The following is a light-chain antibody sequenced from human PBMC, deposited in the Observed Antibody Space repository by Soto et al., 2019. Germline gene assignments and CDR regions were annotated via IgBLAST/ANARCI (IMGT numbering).Light chain of an antibody. CDR1: QTISSW. J-gene: IGKJ1*01. CDR3: QHYNSYSEA. Sequence: DIQMTQSPSTLSGSVGDRVTITCRARQTISSWLAWYQQKTGKAPKLLIYKASTLKSGVPSRFSGSGSGTEFTITISSLQPDDFATYYCQHYNSYSEAFGQGTKVELK. V-gene: IGKV1-5*03. CDR2: KAS.